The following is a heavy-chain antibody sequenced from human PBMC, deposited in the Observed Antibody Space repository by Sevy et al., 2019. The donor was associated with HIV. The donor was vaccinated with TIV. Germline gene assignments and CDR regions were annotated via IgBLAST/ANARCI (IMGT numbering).Heavy chain of an antibody. CDR2: IWYDRSNK. Sequence: GGSLRLSCAASGFTFSSYGMHWVRQAPAKGLEWVAVIWYDRSNKYYADSVKGRVTISRDNSKNTLFLQMNSLRDEDTAVYYCARGLAALPGYYYGMDVWGQGTTVTVSS. CDR1: GFTFSSYG. D-gene: IGHD6-6*01. V-gene: IGHV3-33*01. CDR3: ARGLAALPGYYYGMDV. J-gene: IGHJ6*02.